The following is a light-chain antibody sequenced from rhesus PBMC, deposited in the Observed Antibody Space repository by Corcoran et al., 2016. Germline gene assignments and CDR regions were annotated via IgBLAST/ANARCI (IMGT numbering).Light chain of an antibody. Sequence: EIVMTQSPATLSLSPGERATLSCRASQSVGSSLAWYQQKPGQAPRLLSYGAYSRATGIPDRFSGSGSGTDFTLTLSSLEPEDVAVYYCLQLSNWPYSFGQGTKVEIK. CDR1: QSVGSS. V-gene: IGKV3-24*04. J-gene: IGKJ2*01. CDR3: LQLSNWPYS. CDR2: GAY.